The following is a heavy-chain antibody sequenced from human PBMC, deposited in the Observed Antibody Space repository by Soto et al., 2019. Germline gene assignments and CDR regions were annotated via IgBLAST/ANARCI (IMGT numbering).Heavy chain of an antibody. CDR1: GGTFSSYA. D-gene: IGHD3-3*01. V-gene: IGHV1-69*13. Sequence: GASVKVSCKASGGTFSSYAISWVRQAPGQGLEWMGGIIPIFGTANYAQKFQGRVTITADESTSTAYMELSSLRSEDTAVYYCSRDRFGVVITGDYYYYGMDVWGQGTLVTVSS. CDR2: IIPIFGTA. CDR3: SRDRFGVVITGDYYYYGMDV. J-gene: IGHJ6*02.